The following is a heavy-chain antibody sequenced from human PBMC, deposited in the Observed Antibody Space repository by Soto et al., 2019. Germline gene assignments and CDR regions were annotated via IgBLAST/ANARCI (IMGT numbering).Heavy chain of an antibody. CDR2: THYSGSN. V-gene: IGHV4-59*01. D-gene: IGHD4-17*01. CDR3: ARFFGDYVFYDL. Sequence: QVQLQESGPGLVKPSETLSLTCNVSGDSIRSYWWSWLRQPPGKGLEGIGYTHYSGSNSYSPSLKSRLTMSVDASKNQFSLRLKSVTAADTAVYYCARFFGDYVFYDLWGQGTLVTVSP. CDR1: GDSIRSYW. J-gene: IGHJ5*02.